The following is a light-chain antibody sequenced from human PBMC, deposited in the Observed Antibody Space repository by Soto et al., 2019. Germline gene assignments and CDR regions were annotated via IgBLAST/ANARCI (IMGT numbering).Light chain of an antibody. Sequence: QSVLTQPASVSGSPGQSITISCTGTSSDVGGYNYVSWYQHHPGKVPQLMIYDVSNRPSGVSNRFSGSKSGNTASLTISGLQAEDEADYHCYSYTSSNTYVFGTGTKATVL. CDR1: SSDVGGYNY. CDR2: DVS. J-gene: IGLJ1*01. CDR3: YSYTSSNTYV. V-gene: IGLV2-14*03.